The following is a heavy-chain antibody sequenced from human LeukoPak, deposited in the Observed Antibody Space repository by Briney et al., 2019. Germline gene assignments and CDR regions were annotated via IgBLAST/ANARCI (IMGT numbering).Heavy chain of an antibody. Sequence: ASVKVSCKASGYTFTSYGISWVRQAPGQGLEWMGWISAYNGNTNYAQKLQGRVTMTTDTSTSTAYMELRSLRSDDTAVYYCARVHRRCTSTSCYRAAWFDPWGQGTLVIVSS. V-gene: IGHV1-18*01. D-gene: IGHD2-2*02. J-gene: IGHJ5*02. CDR1: GYTFTSYG. CDR2: ISAYNGNT. CDR3: ARVHRRCTSTSCYRAAWFDP.